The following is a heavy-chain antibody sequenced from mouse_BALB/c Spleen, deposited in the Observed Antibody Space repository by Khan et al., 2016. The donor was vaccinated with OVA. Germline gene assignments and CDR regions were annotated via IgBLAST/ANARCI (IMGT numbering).Heavy chain of an antibody. D-gene: IGHD2-14*01. CDR2: INHRSGYT. CDR3: ARRTTGYTMDY. Sequence: VQLQESGAELARPGASVRMSCKASGYTFTSNTMHWVKQRPGQGLEWIGYINHRSGYTNYNQNFKDKATFTADNSSSTAHMQLSSLTSDDSAVYYCARRTTGYTMDYWGQGTAGTVSS. V-gene: IGHV1-4*01. CDR1: GYTFTSNT. J-gene: IGHJ4*01.